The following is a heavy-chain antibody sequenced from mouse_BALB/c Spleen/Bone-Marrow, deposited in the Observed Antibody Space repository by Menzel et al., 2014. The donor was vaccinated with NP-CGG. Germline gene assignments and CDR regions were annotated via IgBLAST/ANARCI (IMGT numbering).Heavy chain of an antibody. D-gene: IGHD2-12*01. J-gene: IGHJ3*01. CDR2: INPSNGRT. Sequence: QVQLQQSGAELVKPGASVKLSCKASGYTFTSYWMHWVKQRPGQGLEWIGEINPSNGRTNYNEKFKSKATLTVDKSSSTAYMQLSILTSEDSAGYYWARDYSNDASFAWVVYWGQGTLVTVSA. CDR1: GYTFTSYW. V-gene: IGHV1S81*02. CDR3: ARDYSNDASFAWVVY.